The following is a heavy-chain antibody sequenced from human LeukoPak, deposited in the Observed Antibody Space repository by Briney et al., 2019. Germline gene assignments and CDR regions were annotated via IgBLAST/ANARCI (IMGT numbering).Heavy chain of an antibody. CDR3: ARDPGIAVAEDWFDP. J-gene: IGHJ5*02. D-gene: IGHD6-19*01. V-gene: IGHV1-69*05. Sequence: GASVKVSCKASGYTFTSYGISWVRQAPGQGLEWMGGIIPIFGTANYAQKFQGRVTITTDESTSTAYMELSSLRSEDTAVYYCARDPGIAVAEDWFDPWGQGTLVTVSS. CDR1: GYTFTSYG. CDR2: IIPIFGTA.